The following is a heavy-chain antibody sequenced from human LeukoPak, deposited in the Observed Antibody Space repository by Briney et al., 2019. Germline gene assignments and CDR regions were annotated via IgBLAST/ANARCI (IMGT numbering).Heavy chain of an antibody. CDR3: ASTRLSDFDS. V-gene: IGHV3-30-3*01. CDR2: ISYDGSNK. J-gene: IGHJ4*02. Sequence: GGSLRLSCAASGFTFSSYAMHWVRQAPGKGLEWVAVISYDGSNKYYADSVRGRFTISRDNSKNTLYLQMNSLRAEDTAVYYCASTRLSDFDSWGQGTLVTVSS. CDR1: GFTFSSYA. D-gene: IGHD2-2*01.